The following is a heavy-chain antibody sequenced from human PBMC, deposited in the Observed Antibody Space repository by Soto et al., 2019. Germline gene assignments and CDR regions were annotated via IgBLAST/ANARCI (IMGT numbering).Heavy chain of an antibody. Sequence: QVQLVESGGGVVQPGRSLRLSCAASGFTFSRHAMHWVRQAPVKGLEWVAVISYDGSEKYYADSVKGRFTISRDSSKNTLYLQMDSLGPEDTAVYYCAREVGVSSPPGWCQGTLVTVFS. V-gene: IGHV3-30-3*01. CDR1: GFTFSRHA. D-gene: IGHD3-16*01. CDR3: AREVGVSSPPG. CDR2: ISYDGSEK. J-gene: IGHJ4*02.